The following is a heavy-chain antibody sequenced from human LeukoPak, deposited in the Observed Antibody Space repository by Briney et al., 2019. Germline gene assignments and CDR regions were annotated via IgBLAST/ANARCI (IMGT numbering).Heavy chain of an antibody. CDR3: ASRTYTYDSSGYYRRNYYFDH. D-gene: IGHD3-22*01. J-gene: IGHJ4*02. CDR2: IIPIFGTT. CDR1: GYTFTNYA. V-gene: IGHV1-69*13. Sequence: ASVKVSCKASGYTFTNYAIHWVRQAPGQGLEWMGGIIPIFGTTNYAQKLQGRVTITADESTSTAYMELSSLRSEDTAVYYCASRTYTYDSSGYYRRNYYFDHWGQGTLVTVSS.